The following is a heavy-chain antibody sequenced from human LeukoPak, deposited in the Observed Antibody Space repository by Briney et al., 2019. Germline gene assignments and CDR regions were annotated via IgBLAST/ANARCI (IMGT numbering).Heavy chain of an antibody. D-gene: IGHD2-2*01. J-gene: IGHJ4*02. V-gene: IGHV3-33*01. CDR2: VGYEGSNK. Sequence: PGGSLRLSCAASEFTFSDYGMHLVRQAPGKGREWLPVVGYEGSNKYYADSVKGRFTISRDNSKNTLSLKMNRLRAEETAVYYCAREGTVPATISIEYYFDYWGQGTLVTVSS. CDR1: EFTFSDYG. CDR3: AREGTVPATISIEYYFDY.